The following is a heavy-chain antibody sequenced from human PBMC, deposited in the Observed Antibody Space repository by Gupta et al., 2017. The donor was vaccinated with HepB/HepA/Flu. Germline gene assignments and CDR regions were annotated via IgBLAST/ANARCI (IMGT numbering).Heavy chain of an antibody. D-gene: IGHD5-18*01. CDR2: ISYDGSNK. CDR1: GFTFSSYA. CDR3: ATDHVDTAMVLVY. J-gene: IGHJ4*02. V-gene: IGHV3-30*04. Sequence: QVQLVESGGGVVQPGRSLRLSCAASGFTFSSYAMHWVRQAPGKGLEWVAVISYDGSNKYYADSVKGRFYFSRDNSKNTLYLQIYSLRAEDTAVYYCATDHVDTAMVLVYWGKGTLVSVPS.